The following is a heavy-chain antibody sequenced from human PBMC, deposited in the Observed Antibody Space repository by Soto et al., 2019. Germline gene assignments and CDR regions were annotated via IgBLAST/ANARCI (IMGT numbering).Heavy chain of an antibody. D-gene: IGHD2-21*02. J-gene: IGHJ4*02. V-gene: IGHV3-30-3*01. CDR1: GFTFSNYA. CDR3: AREGAMMTGILNY. CDR2: ISYDGNNR. Sequence: QVQLVESGGGVVQPGRSLRLSCEASGFTFSNYAMHWVRQAPGKGLEWVAIISYDGNNRYYPDSVKGRLTISRDNSKNTLYLQMNSLRAEDTAVYYCAREGAMMTGILNYWGQGTLVTVSS.